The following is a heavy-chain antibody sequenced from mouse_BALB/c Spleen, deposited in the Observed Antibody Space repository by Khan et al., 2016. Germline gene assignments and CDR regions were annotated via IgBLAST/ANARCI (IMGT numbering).Heavy chain of an antibody. CDR1: GYSITSDYA. CDR2: ISYSGST. J-gene: IGHJ2*01. Sequence: EVQLQESGPGLVKPSQSLSLTCTVTGYSITSDYAWNWIRQFPGNKLEWMGNISYSGSTSYNPSLKSRISITRDTSKNQFFLQLNSVTTEDTATYYCARNYFFDYWGQGTTLTVSS. CDR3: ARNYFFDY. V-gene: IGHV3-2*02.